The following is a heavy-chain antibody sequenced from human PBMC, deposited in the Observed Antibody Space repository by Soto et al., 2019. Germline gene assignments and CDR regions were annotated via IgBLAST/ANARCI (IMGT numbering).Heavy chain of an antibody. D-gene: IGHD5-12*01. CDR1: GGSISSGDYY. Sequence: SETLSLTCTVSGGSISSGDYYWSWIRQPPGKGLEWIGYIYYSGSNYYNPSLKSRVTISVDTSKNQFSLNLSSVTAADTSIYYCARAGVATIYPGNNWFDPWGQGTLVTVSS. J-gene: IGHJ5*02. CDR3: ARAGVATIYPGNNWFDP. V-gene: IGHV4-30-4*01. CDR2: IYYSGSN.